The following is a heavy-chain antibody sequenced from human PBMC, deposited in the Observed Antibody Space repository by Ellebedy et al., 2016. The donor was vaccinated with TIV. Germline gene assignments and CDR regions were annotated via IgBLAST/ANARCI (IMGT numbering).Heavy chain of an antibody. Sequence: GESLKISXAASGFTFSSYSMNWVRQAPGKGLEWVSSISSSSSYIYYADSVKGRFTISRDNAKNSLYLQMNSLRAEDTAVYYCLTDCSSTSCHPDPDWFNPWGQGTLVTVSS. J-gene: IGHJ5*02. D-gene: IGHD2-2*01. CDR2: ISSSSSYI. CDR1: GFTFSSYS. V-gene: IGHV3-21*01. CDR3: LTDCSSTSCHPDPDWFNP.